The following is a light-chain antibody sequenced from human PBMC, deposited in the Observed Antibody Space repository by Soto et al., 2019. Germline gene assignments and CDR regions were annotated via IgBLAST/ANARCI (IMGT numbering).Light chain of an antibody. CDR3: SSYTSGSILYV. Sequence: QSVLTQPASVSGSPGQSITISCTGTSSDVGGYNYVSWYQQHPGKAPKLMIYDVSNRPSGVSNRFSGSKSGNTASLTIFGLQAEDEADYYCSSYTSGSILYVFGTGTRSPS. V-gene: IGLV2-14*01. J-gene: IGLJ1*01. CDR1: SSDVGGYNY. CDR2: DVS.